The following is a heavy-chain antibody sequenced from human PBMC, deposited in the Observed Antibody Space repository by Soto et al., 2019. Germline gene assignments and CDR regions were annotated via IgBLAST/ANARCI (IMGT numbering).Heavy chain of an antibody. CDR3: SLAPAAHILH. Sequence: QVQAQQWGAGLLKPSETLSLTCAVYGGSLSGYYGGWIRQPPGKGLEWIGEINPSGTTNYNPSLKSRVTISVDMSKNQFSLKLSSVTAADTAVYHCSLAPAAHILHWGQGTLVTVSS. CDR1: GGSLSGYY. D-gene: IGHD2-2*01. CDR2: INPSGTT. V-gene: IGHV4-34*01. J-gene: IGHJ1*01.